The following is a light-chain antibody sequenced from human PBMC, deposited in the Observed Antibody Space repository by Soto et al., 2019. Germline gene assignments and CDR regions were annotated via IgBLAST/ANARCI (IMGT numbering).Light chain of an antibody. J-gene: IGKJ4*01. Sequence: DIQMTQSPSSVSASVGDRVSITCRASQGISNWLAWYQQKPGRAPKLLIYTGSSLQSGVPSRFSGTGTGTDLTVTISHLQPEDVATYYCQQANSFPLTFGGGTEVEIK. CDR2: TGS. CDR1: QGISNW. CDR3: QQANSFPLT. V-gene: IGKV1-12*01.